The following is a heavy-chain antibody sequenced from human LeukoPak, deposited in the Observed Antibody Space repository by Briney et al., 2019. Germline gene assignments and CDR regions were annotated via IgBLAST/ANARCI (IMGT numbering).Heavy chain of an antibody. CDR2: ISWNSGSI. V-gene: IGHV3-9*01. J-gene: IGHJ4*02. CDR1: GFTFDDYA. D-gene: IGHD6-19*01. CDR3: ARDFEVAGTRGPFDY. Sequence: PGRSLTLSCAASGFTFDDYAMHWVRQAPGKGLEWVSGISWNSGSIGYADSVKGRFTISRDNAKNSLYLQMNSLRAEDTAVYYCARDFEVAGTRGPFDYWGQGTLVTVSS.